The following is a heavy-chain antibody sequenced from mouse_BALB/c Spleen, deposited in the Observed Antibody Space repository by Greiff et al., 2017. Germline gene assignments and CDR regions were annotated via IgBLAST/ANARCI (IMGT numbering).Heavy chain of an antibody. CDR1: GYTFTNYW. D-gene: IGHD1-1*01. CDR3: ASYYGSDAMDY. V-gene: IGHV1-63*02. Sequence: VQLQQSGAELVRPGTSVKISCKASGYTFTNYWLGWVKQRPGHGLEWIGDIYPGGGYTNYNEKFKGKATLTADTSSSTAYMQLSSLTSEDSAVYFCASYYGSDAMDYWGQGTSVTVSS. CDR2: IYPGGGYT. J-gene: IGHJ4*01.